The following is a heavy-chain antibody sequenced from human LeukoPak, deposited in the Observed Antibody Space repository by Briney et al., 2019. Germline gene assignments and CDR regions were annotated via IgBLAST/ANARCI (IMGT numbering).Heavy chain of an antibody. D-gene: IGHD6-19*01. CDR3: AKGPLIEVAGTTWDY. CDR1: GFTFSSYG. CDR2: ISYDGSNK. J-gene: IGHJ4*02. Sequence: GGSLRLSCAASGFTFSSYGMHWVRQAPGKGLEWVAVISYDGSNKYYADSVKGRFTISRDNSKNTLYLQMNSLRAEDTAVYYCAKGPLIEVAGTTWDYWGQGTLVTVSS. V-gene: IGHV3-30*18.